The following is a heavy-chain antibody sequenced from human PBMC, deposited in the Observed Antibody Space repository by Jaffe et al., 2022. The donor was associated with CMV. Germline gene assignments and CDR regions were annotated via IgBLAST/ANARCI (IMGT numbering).Heavy chain of an antibody. CDR2: IYYSGST. D-gene: IGHD3-3*01. J-gene: IGHJ6*02. V-gene: IGHV4-61*01. CDR3: ARDSPLITIFGVVIEYYYGMDV. Sequence: QVQLQESGPGLVKPSETLSLTCTVSGGSVSSGSYYWSWIRQPPGKGLEWIGYIYYSGSTNYNPSLKSRVTISVDTSKNQFSLKLSSVTAADTAVYYCARDSPLITIFGVVIEYYYGMDVWGQGTTVTVSS. CDR1: GGSVSSGSYY.